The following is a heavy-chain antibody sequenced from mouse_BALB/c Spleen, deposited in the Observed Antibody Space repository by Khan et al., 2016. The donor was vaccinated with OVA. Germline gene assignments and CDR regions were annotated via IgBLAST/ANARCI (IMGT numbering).Heavy chain of an antibody. J-gene: IGHJ2*01. V-gene: IGHV3-6*02. D-gene: IGHD1-1*01. Sequence: EVQLQESGPGLVKPSQSLSLTCSVTGYSITSGYFWNWIRQFPGNKLEWMGYISYDGSNNYNPSLKTRITITRDTSKNQFFLKLNSVTTEDTATYDCARGGLLYYFDYWGQGTTLTVSS. CDR1: GYSITSGYF. CDR3: ARGGLLYYFDY. CDR2: ISYDGSN.